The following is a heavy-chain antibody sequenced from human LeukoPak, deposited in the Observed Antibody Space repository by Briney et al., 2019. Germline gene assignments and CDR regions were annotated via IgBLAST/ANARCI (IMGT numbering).Heavy chain of an antibody. D-gene: IGHD2-15*01. Sequence: GGSLTLSCAASGFTFSNYWMHWVRQAPGKGLVWVSRINSDGSSTDYADSVKGRFTISRDNAKNTLYLQMNSLRAGDTAVYYCARDGFCSAGRCYGMDVLLPGTTVTVSS. CDR2: INSDGSST. V-gene: IGHV3-74*01. J-gene: IGHJ6*01. CDR3: ARDGFCSAGRCYGMDV. CDR1: GFTFSNYW.